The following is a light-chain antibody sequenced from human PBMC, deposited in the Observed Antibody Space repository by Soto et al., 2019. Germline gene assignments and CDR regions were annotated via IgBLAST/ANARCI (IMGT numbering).Light chain of an antibody. V-gene: IGKV3D-15*01. CDR2: GAS. CDR3: QQYNNWRT. J-gene: IGKJ1*01. CDR1: QSVSSSY. Sequence: EILLTQSPGTLSLSPGERSTLSCRASQSVSSSYLAWYQQKPGQAPRLLIYGASSRATVIPARFSGSGSGTEFTLTISSLQSEDFAVYYCQQYNNWRTFGQGTKVDIK.